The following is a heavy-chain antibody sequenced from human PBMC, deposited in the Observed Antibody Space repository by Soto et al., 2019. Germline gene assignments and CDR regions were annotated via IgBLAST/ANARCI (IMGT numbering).Heavy chain of an antibody. D-gene: IGHD2-15*01. J-gene: IGHJ4*02. CDR2: IFSNDEK. CDR1: GFSLSNPRMG. Sequence: QVTLKESGPVLLKPTETLTLTCTVSGFSLSNPRMGVNWIRQPPGKALEWLAHIFSNDEKSYSTSLKSRLTISKDTSKSQVVLTMTNVDPVDTATYYCARIDVAAHANVLLDYWGQGILVTVSS. V-gene: IGHV2-26*01. CDR3: ARIDVAAHANVLLDY.